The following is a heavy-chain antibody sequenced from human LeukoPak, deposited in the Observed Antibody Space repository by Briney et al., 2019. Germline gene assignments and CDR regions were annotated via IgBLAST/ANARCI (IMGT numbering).Heavy chain of an antibody. D-gene: IGHD3-22*01. CDR2: INPNSGGT. CDR1: GYTLTGYY. Sequence: ASVKVSCKASGYTLTGYYMHWVRQAPGQGLEWMGRINPNSGGTNYAQKFQGRVTMTRDTSISTAYMELSRLRSDDTAVYYCARDKGGSGYYFFWGQGTLVTVSS. V-gene: IGHV1-2*06. CDR3: ARDKGGSGYYFF. J-gene: IGHJ4*02.